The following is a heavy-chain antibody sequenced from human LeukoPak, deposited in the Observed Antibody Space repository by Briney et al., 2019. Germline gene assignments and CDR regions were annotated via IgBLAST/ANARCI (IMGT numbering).Heavy chain of an antibody. V-gene: IGHV3-66*01. CDR3: ARVYGSSYYFDY. CDR2: IYNGGST. CDR1: GFTLSNYY. Sequence: AGSLRLSCAASGFTLSNYYMSWVRQAPGKGLEWISVIYNGGSTHYADSVKGRFASSRDKSNNTLFLQMNSLRAEDTAIYYCARVYGSSYYFDYWGQGTLVTVSS. D-gene: IGHD2-15*01. J-gene: IGHJ4*02.